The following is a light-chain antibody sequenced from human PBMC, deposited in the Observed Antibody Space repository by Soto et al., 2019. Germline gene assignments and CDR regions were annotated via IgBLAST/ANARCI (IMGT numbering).Light chain of an antibody. J-gene: IGLJ2*01. CDR1: SSNIGNNY. Sequence: QSVLTQPPSVSVAPGQKVTISCSGSSSNIGNNYVSWYQQLPGTAPKLLIYKNNERPSGIPDRFSGSKSGTSATLGITGLQTGDEADYYCGTWDSSLSAAGVFGGGTKVTVL. CDR2: KNN. V-gene: IGLV1-51*02. CDR3: GTWDSSLSAAGV.